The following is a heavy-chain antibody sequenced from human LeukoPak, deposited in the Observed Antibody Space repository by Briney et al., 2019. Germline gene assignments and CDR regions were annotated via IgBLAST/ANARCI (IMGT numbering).Heavy chain of an antibody. D-gene: IGHD3-22*01. Sequence: PGGSLRLSCEVSGFTAGSNYMTWVRQAPGKGLEWVSSISSSSSYIYYADSVKGRFTISRDNAKNSLYLQMNSLRAEDTAVYYCARDLGSSGDSSGYYYYYYGMDVWGQGTTVTVSS. CDR2: ISSSSSYI. V-gene: IGHV3-21*01. CDR3: ARDLGSSGDSSGYYYYYYGMDV. CDR1: GFTAGSNY. J-gene: IGHJ6*02.